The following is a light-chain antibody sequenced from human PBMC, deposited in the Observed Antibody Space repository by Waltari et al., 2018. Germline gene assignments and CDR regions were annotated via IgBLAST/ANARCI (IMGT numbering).Light chain of an antibody. CDR1: QSVSSN. CDR2: GAS. CDR3: QQYNNWAS. J-gene: IGKJ2*01. Sequence: EIVITQPPATLSVSPGERATLSCRASQSVSSNLAWYQQKPGQPPRPPIYGASTSAPGNPARFSCSGSGTELTLTISSLQSEDFAVYYCQQYNNWASFGQGTKLEIK. V-gene: IGKV3-15*01.